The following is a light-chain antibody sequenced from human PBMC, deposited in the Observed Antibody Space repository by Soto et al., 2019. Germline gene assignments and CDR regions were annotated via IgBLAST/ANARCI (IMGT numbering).Light chain of an antibody. J-gene: IGKJ1*01. CDR2: DAS. Sequence: DIQMTQSPSTLSASVGDRVTITCRASQSFTRWLAWYQQKPGKAPKLVIYDASNLEIGAPSRFSGSGSGTEFTLTISSLQPDDVETYYCQKYNSYLWTFGQGTKVDIK. V-gene: IGKV1-5*01. CDR3: QKYNSYLWT. CDR1: QSFTRW.